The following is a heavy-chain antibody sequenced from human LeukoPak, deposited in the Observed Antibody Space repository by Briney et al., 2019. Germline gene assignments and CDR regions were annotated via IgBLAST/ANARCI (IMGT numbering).Heavy chain of an antibody. CDR2: ISYDGSNK. J-gene: IGHJ4*02. V-gene: IGHV3-30*18. Sequence: PGGSLRLSCAASGFTFSSYGMHWVRQAPGKGLEWVAVISYDGSNKYYADSVKGRFTISRDNSKNTLYLQMNSLRAEDTAVYYCAKDSSYGYIWGQGTLVTVSS. CDR3: AKDSSYGYI. D-gene: IGHD5-18*01. CDR1: GFTFSSYG.